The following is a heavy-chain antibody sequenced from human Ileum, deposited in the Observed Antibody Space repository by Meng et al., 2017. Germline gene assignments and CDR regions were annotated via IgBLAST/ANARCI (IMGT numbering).Heavy chain of an antibody. J-gene: IGHJ4*02. CDR2: IYYSGGT. CDR1: GGSFSCYC. CDR3: ARHLGSSFDY. D-gene: IGHD3-16*01. V-gene: IGHV4-34*01. Sequence: VRLLMGGAGLLRPSDLLSRPCAGRGGSFSCYCWTRSRPPPGKGLEWIGEIYYSGGTKYSQSLKSRVTLSSDTSKNQFSLKLASAAAYYTAVYYSARHLGSSFDYWGQGTLVTVSS.